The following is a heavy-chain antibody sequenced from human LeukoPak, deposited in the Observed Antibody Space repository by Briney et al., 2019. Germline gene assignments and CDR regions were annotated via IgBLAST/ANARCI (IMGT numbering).Heavy chain of an antibody. V-gene: IGHV3-23*01. D-gene: IGHD3-3*01. Sequence: GGSLRLSCAASGFTFSSYAMSWVRQAPGKGLEWVSGISGSGGSTYYADSVKGRFTISRDNSKNTLYLQMNSLRAEDTAVYYCAKLSSGNLYYFDYWGQGTLVTVSS. J-gene: IGHJ4*02. CDR3: AKLSSGNLYYFDY. CDR2: ISGSGGST. CDR1: GFTFSSYA.